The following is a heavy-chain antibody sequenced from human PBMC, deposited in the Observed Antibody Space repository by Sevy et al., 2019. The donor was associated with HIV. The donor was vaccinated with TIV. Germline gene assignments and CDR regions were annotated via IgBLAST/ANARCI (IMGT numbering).Heavy chain of an antibody. V-gene: IGHV1-2*02. D-gene: IGHD2-2*01. J-gene: IGHJ4*01. CDR1: GYRFTDYY. Sequence: ASVKVSCETSGYRFTDYYIHWVRQAPGQGLEWMGWINPNSNVTKSPKKFQDRVIMTKDTSISTVYMELRGLTFDDSAVYCCARDQEFCSTTTCFSGLDYWGHGSLVTVSS. CDR3: ARDQEFCSTTTCFSGLDY. CDR2: INPNSNVT.